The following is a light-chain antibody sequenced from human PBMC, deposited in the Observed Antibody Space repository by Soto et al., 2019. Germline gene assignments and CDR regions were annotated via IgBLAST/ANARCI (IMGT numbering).Light chain of an antibody. CDR2: DAS. Sequence: DIQMTQSPSSLSASVGDRVTITCQASQDIRKYLNWYQQKAGKAPKLLIYDASNLETGVPSRFSGSGSGTDFTFSISRLQPEDIATYYCQHDDNRVLTCGGGTKVEIK. CDR1: QDIRKY. J-gene: IGKJ4*02. V-gene: IGKV1-33*01. CDR3: QHDDNRVLT.